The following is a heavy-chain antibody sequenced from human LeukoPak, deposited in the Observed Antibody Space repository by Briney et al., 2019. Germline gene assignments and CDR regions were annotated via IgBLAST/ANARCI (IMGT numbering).Heavy chain of an antibody. Sequence: TGGSLRLSCAASGFTFSSYSMNWVRQAPGKGLEWVSSISSSSYIYYADSAKGRFTISRDNAKNSLYLQMNSLRAEDTAVYYCARNSLARDGYNYYYYYGMDVWGQGTTVTVSS. CDR2: ISSSSYI. CDR3: ARNSLARDGYNYYYYYGMDV. V-gene: IGHV3-21*01. CDR1: GFTFSSYS. J-gene: IGHJ6*02. D-gene: IGHD5-24*01.